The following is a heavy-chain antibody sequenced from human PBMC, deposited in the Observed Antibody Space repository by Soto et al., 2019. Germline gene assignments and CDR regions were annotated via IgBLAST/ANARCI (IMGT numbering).Heavy chain of an antibody. V-gene: IGHV3-48*03. J-gene: IGHJ4*02. CDR1: GFTFSSYE. Sequence: GGSLRLSCAASGFTFSSYEMNWVRQAPGKGLEWVSYISSSGSTIYYADSVKGRFTISRDNAKNSLYLQMNSLRAEDTAVYYCARFNIVLDRTFDYWGQGTMVTVS. CDR2: ISSSGSTI. D-gene: IGHD2-15*01. CDR3: ARFNIVLDRTFDY.